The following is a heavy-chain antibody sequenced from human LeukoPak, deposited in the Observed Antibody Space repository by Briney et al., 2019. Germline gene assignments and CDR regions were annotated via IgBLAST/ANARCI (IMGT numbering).Heavy chain of an antibody. D-gene: IGHD2-2*01. Sequence: SETLSLTCTVSGGSLSSYYWSWIRQPPGKGLEWIGYIYYSGSTNYNPSLKRRVTISVDTSKNQFSLKLSSVTAADTAVYYCARVLGYCSSTSCYGGPDYYGMDVWGKGTTVTVSS. CDR2: IYYSGST. J-gene: IGHJ6*04. CDR3: ARVLGYCSSTSCYGGPDYYGMDV. CDR1: GGSLSSYY. V-gene: IGHV4-59*01.